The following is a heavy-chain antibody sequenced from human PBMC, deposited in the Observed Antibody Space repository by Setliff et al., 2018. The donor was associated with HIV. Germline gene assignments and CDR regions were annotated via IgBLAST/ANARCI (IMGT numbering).Heavy chain of an antibody. Sequence: PSETLSLTCTVSGGSISSSSYYWGWIRQPPGKGLEWIGSIYYSGSTYYNPSLKSRVTISVDTSKNQFSLKLSSVTAADTAVYYCARFDGSRVPAAYYYSDYWGQGTLVTVSS. CDR2: IYYSGST. CDR3: ARFDGSRVPAAYYYSDY. V-gene: IGHV4-39*01. CDR1: GGSISSSSYY. J-gene: IGHJ4*02. D-gene: IGHD2-2*01.